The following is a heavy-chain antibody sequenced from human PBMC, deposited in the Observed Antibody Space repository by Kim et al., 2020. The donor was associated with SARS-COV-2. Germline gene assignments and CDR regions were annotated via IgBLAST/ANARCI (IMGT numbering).Heavy chain of an antibody. V-gene: IGHV3-23*01. J-gene: IGHJ4*02. CDR3: AKALPGAGIYFDY. D-gene: IGHD6-19*01. CDR2: ISGSGGTT. Sequence: GGSLRLSCVASGFTFSTYTMNWVRQAPGKGLEWVSTISGSGGTTYYAYSVKGRFTVSRDNSNNTLYLQMNSLRADDSAVYYCAKALPGAGIYFDYWGQGT. CDR1: GFTFSTYT.